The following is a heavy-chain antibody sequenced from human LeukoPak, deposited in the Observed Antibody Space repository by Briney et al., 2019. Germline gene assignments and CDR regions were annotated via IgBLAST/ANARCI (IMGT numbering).Heavy chain of an antibody. CDR3: ARDYDWAFDF. Sequence: PGGSLRLSCAASGFVLSSHVLSRVRQAPGKGLEWVAYINHNGEAIYYPDFVKGRFTISRDNAKNSLFLQMNDLRDEDTAVYYCARDYDWAFDFWGQATRATVSS. CDR2: INHNGEAI. CDR1: GFVLSSHV. V-gene: IGHV3-48*02. D-gene: IGHD3-9*01. J-gene: IGHJ4*02.